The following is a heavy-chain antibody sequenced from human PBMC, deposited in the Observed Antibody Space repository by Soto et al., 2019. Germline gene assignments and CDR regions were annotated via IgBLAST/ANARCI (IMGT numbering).Heavy chain of an antibody. CDR2: ISGYNGNT. D-gene: IGHD6-13*01. CDR3: ARAEAYSSSWYAMDV. CDR1: GYIFSTFG. Sequence: QAQLVQSGAEVKKPGASVRVSCKASGYIFSTFGITWVRQAPGQGLEWVGWISGYNGNTDYGRKLQGRGNMTIDASTSTAFMDLKSLRSDDTAVYYCARAEAYSSSWYAMDVWGQGTTVTVSS. J-gene: IGHJ6*02. V-gene: IGHV1-18*01.